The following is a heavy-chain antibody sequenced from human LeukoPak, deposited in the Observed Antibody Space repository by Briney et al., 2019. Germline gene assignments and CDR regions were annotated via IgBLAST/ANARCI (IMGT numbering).Heavy chain of an antibody. CDR3: ARDRLWTRNWNYDIGRSDAFDI. V-gene: IGHV1-18*01. Sequence: AASVKVSCKASGYTFTSYGISWVRQAPGQGLEWMGWISAYNGNTNYAQKLQGRVTMTTDTSTSTAYMELRSLRSDDTAVYYCARDRLWTRNWNYDIGRSDAFDIWGQGTMVTVSS. CDR2: ISAYNGNT. D-gene: IGHD1-7*01. CDR1: GYTFTSYG. J-gene: IGHJ3*02.